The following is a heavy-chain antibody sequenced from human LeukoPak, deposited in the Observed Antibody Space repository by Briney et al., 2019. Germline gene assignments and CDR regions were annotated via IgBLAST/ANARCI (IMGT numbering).Heavy chain of an antibody. D-gene: IGHD6-6*01. CDR1: GFTFSSYS. V-gene: IGHV3-21*01. CDR2: ISSSSSYI. J-gene: IGHJ4*02. Sequence: GGSLRLSCAASGFTFSSYSMNWVRQAPGKGLEWVSSISSSSSYIYYADSVKGRFTISRDNAKNSLYLQMNSLRAEDTAVYYCARDSTIAARPYFDCWGQGTLVTVSS. CDR3: ARDSTIAARPYFDC.